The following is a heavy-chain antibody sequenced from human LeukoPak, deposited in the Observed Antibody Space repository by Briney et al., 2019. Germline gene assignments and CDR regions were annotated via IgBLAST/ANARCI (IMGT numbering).Heavy chain of an antibody. D-gene: IGHD2-2*01. CDR1: GFTFSSYA. Sequence: PGGSLRLSCAASGFTFSSYAMSWVRQAPGKGLEWVSAISGSGGSTYYADSVKGRFTISRDNSKNTLYLQMNSLRAEDTAVYYCAKDPIVVVPAAERVNYYYYMDVWGKGTTVTVSS. V-gene: IGHV3-23*01. J-gene: IGHJ6*03. CDR3: AKDPIVVVPAAERVNYYYYMDV. CDR2: ISGSGGST.